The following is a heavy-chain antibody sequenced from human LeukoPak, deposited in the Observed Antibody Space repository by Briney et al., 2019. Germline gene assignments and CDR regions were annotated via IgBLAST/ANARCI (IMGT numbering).Heavy chain of an antibody. Sequence: GGSLRLSCAASGFTFDDYGMSWVRHVPGKGLEWVSSMNWNGGATGYADSVKGRFAISRANAKNSLYLQMKSLRVEDSALYYCARELGSCTSTGCQRAFDIWGQGTMVTVAS. J-gene: IGHJ3*02. CDR2: MNWNGGAT. V-gene: IGHV3-20*04. D-gene: IGHD2-2*01. CDR1: GFTFDDYG. CDR3: ARELGSCTSTGCQRAFDI.